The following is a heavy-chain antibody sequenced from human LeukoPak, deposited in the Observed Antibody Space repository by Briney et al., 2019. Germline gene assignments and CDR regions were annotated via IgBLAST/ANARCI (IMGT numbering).Heavy chain of an antibody. CDR3: ARGVVVIARPYYYMDV. D-gene: IGHD2-21*01. Sequence: PGGSLRLSCAASGFTFSSYAMSWVRQAPGKGLEWVSAISGSGGSTCYADSVKGRFTISRDNSKNTLYLQMNSLRAEDTAVYYCARGVVVIARPYYYMDVWGKGTTVTVSS. CDR1: GFTFSSYA. V-gene: IGHV3-23*01. CDR2: ISGSGGST. J-gene: IGHJ6*03.